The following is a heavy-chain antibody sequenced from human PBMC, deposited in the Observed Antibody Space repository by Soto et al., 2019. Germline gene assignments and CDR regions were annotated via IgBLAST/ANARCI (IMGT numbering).Heavy chain of an antibody. V-gene: IGHV5-51*01. CDR1: GYNFTTYW. Sequence: PGESLKISCRGSGYNFTTYWIAWVRQMPGKGLEWMGIIYPGDSDTRYSPSFEGQVTISADKSIRTAYLQWNNLKASDTAMYFCTRRSVAVTYDWFDTWGQGTLVTVSS. CDR2: IYPGDSDT. D-gene: IGHD2-21*02. J-gene: IGHJ5*02. CDR3: TRRSVAVTYDWFDT.